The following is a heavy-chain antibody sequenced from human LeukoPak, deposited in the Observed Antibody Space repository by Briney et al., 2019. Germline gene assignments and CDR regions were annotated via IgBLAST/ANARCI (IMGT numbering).Heavy chain of an antibody. D-gene: IGHD2-15*01. CDR2: INPSGGST. CDR1: GYTFTSYY. V-gene: IGHV1-46*01. J-gene: IGHJ4*02. Sequence: ASVKVSCKASGYTFTSYYMHWVRQAPGQGPEWMGIINPSGGSTSYAQKFQGRVTMTRDTSTSTVYMELSSLGSEDTAVYYCARTHYCSGGSCYYVFDYWGQGTLVTVSS. CDR3: ARTHYCSGGSCYYVFDY.